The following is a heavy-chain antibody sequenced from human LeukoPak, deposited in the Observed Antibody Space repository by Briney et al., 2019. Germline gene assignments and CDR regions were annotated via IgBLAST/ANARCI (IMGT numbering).Heavy chain of an antibody. CDR2: INPRSGDT. CDR1: GYTFTGYY. Sequence: ASVKVSCKASGYTFTGYYIHWVRQAPGQGLEWMGWINPRSGDTNYAQKFQGRVTMTRDTSISTAYMELSRLRSDDTAVFYCARASSGWAFDSWGQGTLVTVSS. D-gene: IGHD6-19*01. J-gene: IGHJ4*02. V-gene: IGHV1-2*02. CDR3: ARASSGWAFDS.